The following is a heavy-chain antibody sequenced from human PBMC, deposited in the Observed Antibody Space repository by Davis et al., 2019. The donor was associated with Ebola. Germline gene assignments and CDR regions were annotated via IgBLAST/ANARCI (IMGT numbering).Heavy chain of an antibody. CDR2: IYYSGST. J-gene: IGHJ5*02. Sequence: MPSETLSLTCTVSGGSISSSSYYWGWIRQPPGKGLEWIGSIYYSGSTYYNPSLKSRVTISVDTSKNQFSLKLSSVTAADTAVYYCARRPYYDILTGWGWFDPWGQGTLVTVSS. V-gene: IGHV4-39*01. D-gene: IGHD3-9*01. CDR3: ARRPYYDILTGWGWFDP. CDR1: GGSISSSSYY.